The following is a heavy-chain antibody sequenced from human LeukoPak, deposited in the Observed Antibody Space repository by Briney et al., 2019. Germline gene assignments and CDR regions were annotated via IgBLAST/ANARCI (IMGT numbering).Heavy chain of an antibody. CDR2: IFPSGGDT. D-gene: IGHD3-3*01. J-gene: IGHJ4*02. CDR3: ATDGGAAGFDY. V-gene: IGHV1-46*01. CDR1: GYTFTGYY. Sequence: ASVKVSCKASGYTFTGYYMHWVRQAPGQGLEWMGIIFPSGGDTRYAQKFRGRVTLTRDTSTSTVYMELSSLTSEDTAVYYCATDGGAAGFDYWGQGTLVTVSS.